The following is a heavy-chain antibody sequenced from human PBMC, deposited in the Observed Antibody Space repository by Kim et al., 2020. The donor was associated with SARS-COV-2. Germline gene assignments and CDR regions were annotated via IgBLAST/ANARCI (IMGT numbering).Heavy chain of an antibody. V-gene: IGHV1-18*01. CDR2: ISAYNGNT. D-gene: IGHD3-10*01. CDR1: GYTFTSYG. Sequence: ASVKVSCKASGYTFTSYGISWVRQAPGQGLEWMGWISAYNGNTNYAQKLQGRVTMTTDTSTSTAYMELRSLRSDDTAVYYCARDTRYGSGSYSLYYYYGMDVWGQGTTVTVSS. CDR3: ARDTRYGSGSYSLYYYYGMDV. J-gene: IGHJ6*02.